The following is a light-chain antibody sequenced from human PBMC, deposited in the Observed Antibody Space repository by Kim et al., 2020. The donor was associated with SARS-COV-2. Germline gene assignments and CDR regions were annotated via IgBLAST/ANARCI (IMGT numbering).Light chain of an antibody. CDR3: QAWDGSTVV. Sequence: GAPGQTATITCSGDKLGDKYSGWYQQKAGQSPVLVIHQDTKRPSGIPERFSGSNSGNTATLTISGTQAMDEAIYYCQAWDGSTVVFGGGTQLTVL. V-gene: IGLV3-1*01. CDR2: QDT. J-gene: IGLJ2*01. CDR1: KLGDKY.